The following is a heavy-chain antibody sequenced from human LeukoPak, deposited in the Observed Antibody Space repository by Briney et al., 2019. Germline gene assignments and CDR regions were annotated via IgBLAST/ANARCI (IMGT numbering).Heavy chain of an antibody. D-gene: IGHD2-2*01. Sequence: KTSETLSLTCTVSGGSISSYYWSWIRQPPGKGLEWIGEINHSGSTNYNPSLKSRVTISVDTSKNQFSLKLSSVTAADTAVYYCARGFDIVVVPAAEPKYYFDYWGQGTLVTVSS. V-gene: IGHV4-34*01. CDR2: INHSGST. CDR3: ARGFDIVVVPAAEPKYYFDY. CDR1: GGSISSYY. J-gene: IGHJ4*02.